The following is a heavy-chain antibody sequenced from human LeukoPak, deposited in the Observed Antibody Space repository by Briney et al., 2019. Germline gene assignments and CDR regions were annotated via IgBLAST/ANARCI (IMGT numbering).Heavy chain of an antibody. D-gene: IGHD4-17*01. CDR1: GGTLSRYA. J-gene: IGHJ4*02. CDR2: IIPILGIA. Sequence: SVKVSCKASGGTLSRYAISWVRQAPGQGLEWMGRIIPILGIANYAQKFRGRVTITADKSTSTAYMELSSLRSEDTAVYYCARCISPPYGGDYADLYCCVLWGQGTLVTVSS. CDR3: ARCISPPYGGDYADLYCCVL. V-gene: IGHV1-69*04.